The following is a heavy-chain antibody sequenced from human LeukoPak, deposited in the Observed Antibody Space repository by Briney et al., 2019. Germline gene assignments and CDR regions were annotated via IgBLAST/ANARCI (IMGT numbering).Heavy chain of an antibody. D-gene: IGHD3-10*01. CDR3: ARSQNYYGSGDY. J-gene: IGHJ4*02. CDR1: GGSISSYY. CDR2: IYYTGST. Sequence: SETLSLTCTVSGGSISSYYWSWIRQPPGKALEWIGYIYYTGSTYYNPSLEGRVTLSVDTSKNHFSVKLSSVTAADTAVYYCARSQNYYGSGDYWSQGTLVTVSS. V-gene: IGHV4-59*01.